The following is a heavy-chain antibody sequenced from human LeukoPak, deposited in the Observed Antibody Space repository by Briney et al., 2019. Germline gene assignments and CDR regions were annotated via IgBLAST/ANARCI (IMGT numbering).Heavy chain of an antibody. V-gene: IGHV4-61*02. CDR3: AGERCSGGSCYPAPYYYYYMDV. CDR2: IYTSGST. Sequence: SETLSLTCTVSGGSISSGSYYWSWIRQPAGKGLEWIGRIYTSGSTNYNPSLKSRVTISVDTSKDQFSLKLSSVTAADTAVYYCAGERCSGGSCYPAPYYYYYMDVWGKGTTVTISS. D-gene: IGHD2-15*01. J-gene: IGHJ6*03. CDR1: GGSISSGSYY.